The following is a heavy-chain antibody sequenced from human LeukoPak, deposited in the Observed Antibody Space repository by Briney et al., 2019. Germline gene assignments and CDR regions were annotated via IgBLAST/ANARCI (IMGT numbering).Heavy chain of an antibody. CDR3: ARAGYCGSTSCWGYYYYYYMDV. CDR2: ISSSGRST. D-gene: IGHD2-2*01. CDR1: GFTFSSYS. Sequence: GGSLRLSCAASGFTFSSYSMNWVRQAPGKGLEWVSTISSSGRSTYYADSVKGRFTISRDNSKNTLYLQMNSLRTEDTAVYYCARAGYCGSTSCWGYYYYYYMDVWGKGTTVTVSS. V-gene: IGHV3-21*01. J-gene: IGHJ6*03.